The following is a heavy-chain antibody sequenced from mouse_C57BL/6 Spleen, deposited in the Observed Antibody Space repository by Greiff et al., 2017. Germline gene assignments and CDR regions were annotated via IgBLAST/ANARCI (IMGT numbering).Heavy chain of an antibody. D-gene: IGHD1-1*01. CDR3: ARSPYYYGSNYYAMDY. V-gene: IGHV5-17*01. CDR1: GFTFSDYG. J-gene: IGHJ4*01. CDR2: ISSGSSTI. Sequence: DVMLVESGGGLVKPGGSLKLSCAASGFTFSDYGMHWVRQAPEKGLEWVAYISSGSSTIYYADTVKGRFTISRDNAKNTLFLQMTSLRSEDTAMYYCARSPYYYGSNYYAMDYWGQGTSVTVSS.